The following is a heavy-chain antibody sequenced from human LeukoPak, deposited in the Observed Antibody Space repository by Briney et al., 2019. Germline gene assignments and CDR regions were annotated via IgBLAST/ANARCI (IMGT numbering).Heavy chain of an antibody. V-gene: IGHV3-48*04. J-gene: IGHJ5*02. D-gene: IGHD4-17*01. CDR3: ARVGMTTVTTSSWFDP. CDR1: GFTFSSYS. CDR2: ISGSSSTI. Sequence: GGSLRLSCAASGFTFSSYSMNWVRQAPGKGLEWVSHISGSSSTIYYADSVKGRFTISRDNAKNSLYLQMNSLRAEDTAVYYCARVGMTTVTTSSWFDPWGQGTLVTVSS.